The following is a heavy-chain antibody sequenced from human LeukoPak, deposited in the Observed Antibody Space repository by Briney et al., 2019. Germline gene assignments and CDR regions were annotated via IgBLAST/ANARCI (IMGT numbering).Heavy chain of an antibody. J-gene: IGHJ4*02. CDR1: GGSVSSGSYY. V-gene: IGHV4-61*01. D-gene: IGHD6-19*01. Sequence: SETLSLTCTVSGGSVSSGSYYWSWLRQPPGKGLEWIGYIYYSGSTNYNPSRKSRVTISVDTSKNQCSLKLSSVTAADTAVYYCARDPSAGYSSGWYDYWGQGTLVTVSS. CDR2: IYYSGST. CDR3: ARDPSAGYSSGWYDY.